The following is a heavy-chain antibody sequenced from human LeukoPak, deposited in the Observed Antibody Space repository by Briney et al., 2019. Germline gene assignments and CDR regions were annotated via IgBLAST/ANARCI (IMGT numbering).Heavy chain of an antibody. CDR1: GFTFSSYA. V-gene: IGHV3-23*01. Sequence: PGGSLRLSCAASGFTFSSYAMSWVRQAPGKGLEWVSAISGSGGSTYHADSVKGRFTISRDNSKNTLYLQMNSLRAEDTAVYYCAKDTVFGLVFDYWGQGTLVTVSS. CDR3: AKDTVFGLVFDY. D-gene: IGHD3-10*01. J-gene: IGHJ4*02. CDR2: ISGSGGST.